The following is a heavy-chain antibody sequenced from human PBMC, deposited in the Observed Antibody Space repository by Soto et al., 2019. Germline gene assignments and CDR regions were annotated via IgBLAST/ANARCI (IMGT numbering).Heavy chain of an antibody. CDR1: GGTFSSYT. D-gene: IGHD7-27*01. CDR3: ARDSAAGDPDY. J-gene: IGHJ4*02. CDR2: IIPILGIA. Sequence: QVQLVQSGAEVKKPGSSVKVSCKASGGTFSSYTISWVRQAPGQGLEWMGRIIPILGIANYAQKFQGRVTSTADKSTSTAYMELSSLRSEDTAVYYCARDSAAGDPDYWGQGTLVTVSS. V-gene: IGHV1-69*08.